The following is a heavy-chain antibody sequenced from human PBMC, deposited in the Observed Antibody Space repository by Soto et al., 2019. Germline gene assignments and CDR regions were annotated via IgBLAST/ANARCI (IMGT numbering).Heavy chain of an antibody. J-gene: IGHJ4*02. Sequence: QVTLKESGPVLVKPTETLTLTCTVSGFSLSNARMGVSWIRQPPGKALEWLAHIFSNDEKSYSTSLKSRLTIYKDTSKSQVVLTMTNMDPVDTATYYCARIPGGYCSGGSCPFDYWGKGTLVTVSS. V-gene: IGHV2-26*01. CDR3: ARIPGGYCSGGSCPFDY. CDR1: GFSLSNARMG. CDR2: IFSNDEK. D-gene: IGHD2-15*01.